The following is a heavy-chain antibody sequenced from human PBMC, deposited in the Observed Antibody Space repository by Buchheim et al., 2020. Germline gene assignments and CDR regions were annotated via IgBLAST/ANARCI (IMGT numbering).Heavy chain of an antibody. V-gene: IGHV3-30-3*01. D-gene: IGHD1-1*01. J-gene: IGHJ4*02. CDR1: GFTFSSYA. Sequence: QVQLVESGGGVVQPGRSLRLSCAASGFTFSSYAMHWVRQAPGKGLEWVAVISYDGSNKYYADSVKGRFTISRDNSKNTLYLQMTSLRAEDTAMYYCASAGNAAPFDYWGQGTL. CDR2: ISYDGSNK. CDR3: ASAGNAAPFDY.